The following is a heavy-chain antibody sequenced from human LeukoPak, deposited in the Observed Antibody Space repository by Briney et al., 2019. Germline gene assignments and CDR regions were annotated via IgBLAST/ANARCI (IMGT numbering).Heavy chain of an antibody. Sequence: GGSLRLSCAASGFTFSTYTMNWVRQAPGKGLEWVSYIGGSSSLIYYADSVKGRFTISRDNAKKSLYLQMDSLRAEDTAVYYCARDTSSAWYGLIDYWGQGSLVTVSS. CDR2: IGGSSSLI. CDR1: GFTFSTYT. CDR3: ARDTSSAWYGLIDY. J-gene: IGHJ4*02. V-gene: IGHV3-48*01. D-gene: IGHD6-19*01.